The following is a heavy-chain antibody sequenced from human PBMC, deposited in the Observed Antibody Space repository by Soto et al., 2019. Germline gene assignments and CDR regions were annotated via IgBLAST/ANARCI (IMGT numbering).Heavy chain of an antibody. D-gene: IGHD6-19*01. CDR3: ARGKKEGSGWYTFPFDY. CDR2: IIPIFGTA. CDR1: GGTFSSYA. V-gene: IGHV1-69*06. J-gene: IGHJ4*02. Sequence: QVQLVQSGAEVKKPGSSVKVSCKASGGTFSSYAISWVRQAPGQGLEWMGGIIPIFGTANYAQKFQGRVTITADKSTSTAYMELSSLRSEDTAVYYCARGKKEGSGWYTFPFDYWGQGTLVTVSS.